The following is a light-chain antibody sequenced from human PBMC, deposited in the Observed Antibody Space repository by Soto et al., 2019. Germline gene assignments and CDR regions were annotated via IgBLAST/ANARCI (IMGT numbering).Light chain of an antibody. J-gene: IGKJ5*01. CDR3: QQRSNLPL. CDR1: QSVSSY. V-gene: IGKV3-11*01. Sequence: EIVLTQSPATLSLSPGERATLSCRASQSVSSYLAWYQQKPGQAPRLLIYDASNRATGIPARFSGSGSGTDFTLTISSLEPEDFAVYYCQQRSNLPLFGQGKRREIK. CDR2: DAS.